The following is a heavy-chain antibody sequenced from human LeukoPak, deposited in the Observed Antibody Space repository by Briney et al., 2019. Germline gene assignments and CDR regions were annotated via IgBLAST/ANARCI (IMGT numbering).Heavy chain of an antibody. CDR3: ARGHTGDSFDY. CDR1: GFTFSSYS. Sequence: PGGSLRLSCAASGFTFSSYSMNWVRQAPGKGLEWVSSINSSSSYIYCADSVKGRFTISRDNAKNSLYLQMNSLRAEDTAVYYCARGHTGDSFDYWGQGTLVTVSS. CDR2: INSSSSYI. D-gene: IGHD5-18*01. J-gene: IGHJ4*02. V-gene: IGHV3-21*01.